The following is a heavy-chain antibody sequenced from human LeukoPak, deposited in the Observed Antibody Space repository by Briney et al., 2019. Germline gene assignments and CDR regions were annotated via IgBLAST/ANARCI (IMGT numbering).Heavy chain of an antibody. J-gene: IGHJ4*02. CDR3: ASTAITMVRGENFDY. V-gene: IGHV4-59*01. Sequence: SETLSLTCTVSGGSISSYYWSWIRQPPGKGLEWIGYIYYSGSTNYNPSLKSRVTISVDTSKNQFSLKLSSVTAADTAVYYCASTAITMVRGENFDYWGQGTLVTVSS. D-gene: IGHD3-10*01. CDR2: IYYSGST. CDR1: GGSISSYY.